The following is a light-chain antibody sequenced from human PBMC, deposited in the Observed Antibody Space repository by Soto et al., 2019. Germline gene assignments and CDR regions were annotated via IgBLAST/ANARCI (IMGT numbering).Light chain of an antibody. CDR2: LGS. CDR3: MQATQIVPWT. J-gene: IGKJ1*01. V-gene: IGKV2-28*01. Sequence: DIVMTQSPLSLPVTPGEPASISCRSSQSPLHSDGYSSLDWYLQKPGQSPQLLIYLGSIRASGVPDRFSGSGSGTDFTLKISRVEAEDVGVYYCMQATQIVPWTFGKGPGWKSN. CDR1: QSPLHSDGYSS.